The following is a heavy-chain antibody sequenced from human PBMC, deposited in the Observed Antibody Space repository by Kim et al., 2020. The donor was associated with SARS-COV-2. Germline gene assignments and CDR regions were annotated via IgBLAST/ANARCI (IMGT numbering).Heavy chain of an antibody. Sequence: ASVKVSCKTSGYPFMSYGIHWVRQAPGQGLEWMGWINTYTGDANYVQKFQGRVTMTTDTSTSTAFVEVRRLTPDDTAVYYCARDSEGGYSEPENWFDPWG. CDR2: INTYTGDA. V-gene: IGHV1-18*01. J-gene: IGHJ5*02. CDR1: GYPFMSYG. D-gene: IGHD5-12*01. CDR3: ARDSEGGYSEPENWFDP.